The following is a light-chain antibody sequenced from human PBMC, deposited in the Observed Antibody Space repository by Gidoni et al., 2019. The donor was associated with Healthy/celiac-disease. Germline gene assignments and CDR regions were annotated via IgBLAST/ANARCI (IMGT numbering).Light chain of an antibody. Sequence: DIVLTQSPATLSFSPGERATLSCRASQSVSSYLAWYQQKPGQAPRLLIYDASNRATGIPARFSGSGSGTDFTLTISSLEPEDFAVYYCQQRSNWPPPTFGGGTKVEIK. CDR1: QSVSSY. CDR2: DAS. CDR3: QQRSNWPPPT. J-gene: IGKJ4*01. V-gene: IGKV3-11*01.